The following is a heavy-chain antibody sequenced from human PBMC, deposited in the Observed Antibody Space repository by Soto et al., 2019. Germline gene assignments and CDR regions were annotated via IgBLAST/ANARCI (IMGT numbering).Heavy chain of an antibody. J-gene: IGHJ4*02. V-gene: IGHV1-18*01. Sequence: ASVKVSCKASGYTFTSYGISWVRQAPGQGLEWMGWVSAYNGNTNCAQKLQGRVTMTTDTSTSTAYMELRSLRSDETAVYYCARAPDSSSRHGNLGCWGQGTLVTVSS. CDR3: ARAPDSSSRHGNLGC. CDR2: VSAYNGNT. D-gene: IGHD6-13*01. CDR1: GYTFTSYG.